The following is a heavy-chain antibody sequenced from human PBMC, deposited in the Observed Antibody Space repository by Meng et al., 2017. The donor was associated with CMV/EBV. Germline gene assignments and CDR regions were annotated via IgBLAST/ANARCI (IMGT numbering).Heavy chain of an antibody. J-gene: IGHJ6*02. CDR1: GGSISSSSYY. D-gene: IGHD3-9*01. Sequence: SETLSLTCTVSGGSISSSSYYWGWIRQPPGKGLEWIGSIYYSGSTYYNPSLKSRVTISVDTSKNQFSLKLSSVTAADTAMYYCASTGRLAPYYYYGMDVWGQGTTVTVSS. V-gene: IGHV4-39*01. CDR2: IYYSGST. CDR3: ASTGRLAPYYYYGMDV.